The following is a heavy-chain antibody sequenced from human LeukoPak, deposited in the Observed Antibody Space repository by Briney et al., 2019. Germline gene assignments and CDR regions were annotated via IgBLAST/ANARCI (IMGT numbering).Heavy chain of an antibody. V-gene: IGHV1-2*02. J-gene: IGHJ5*02. CDR1: GYTFTGYY. Sequence: ASVKVSCKASGYTFTGYYMHWVRQAPGQGLEWMGWINPNSGGTNYAQKFQGRVTMTRDTSISTAYMELSRLRSDDTAVYYCARDRITMVRGVIPNNWFDPWGQGTLVTVSS. CDR2: INPNSGGT. D-gene: IGHD3-10*01. CDR3: ARDRITMVRGVIPNNWFDP.